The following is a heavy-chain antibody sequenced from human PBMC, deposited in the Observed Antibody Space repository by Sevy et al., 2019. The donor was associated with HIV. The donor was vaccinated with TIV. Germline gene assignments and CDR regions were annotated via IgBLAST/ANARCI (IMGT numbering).Heavy chain of an antibody. CDR2: ISAYNANR. V-gene: IGHV1-18*01. Sequence: ASVKVSCKASGYTFTSYGISWVRQAPGQGLEWMGWISAYNANRHFSEKFQGRITMTTDTSTSTAYMGLRSLRSDDTAVYYCARALYYDSSGYYSAAYYWGQGTRVTVSS. CDR3: ARALYYDSSGYYSAAYY. J-gene: IGHJ4*02. D-gene: IGHD3-22*01. CDR1: GYTFTSYG.